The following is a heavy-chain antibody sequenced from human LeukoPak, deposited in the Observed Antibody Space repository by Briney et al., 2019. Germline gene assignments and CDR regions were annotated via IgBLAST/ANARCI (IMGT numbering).Heavy chain of an antibody. D-gene: IGHD6-19*01. J-gene: IGHJ4*02. V-gene: IGHV4-4*02. CDR3: ARPPSGWPYYFDY. CDR2: INHSGST. CDR1: GGSISSSNW. Sequence: PSGTLSLTCAVSGGSISSSNWWSWVRQPPGKGLEWIGEINHSGSTNYNPSLKSRVTISVDTSKNQFSLKLSSVTAADTAVYYCARPPSGWPYYFDYWGQGTLVTVSS.